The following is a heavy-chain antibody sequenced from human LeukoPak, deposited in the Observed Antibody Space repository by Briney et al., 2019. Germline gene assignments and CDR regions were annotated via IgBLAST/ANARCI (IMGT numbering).Heavy chain of an antibody. Sequence: GASVKVSCKASGYTFTSYYMHSVRQAPGQGLEWMGIINPSGGSTSYAQKFRGRVTMTRDTSTSTVYMELSSLRSEDTAVYYCARDLKRHIVVVTAIPTRAFDIWGQGTMVTVSS. CDR3: ARDLKRHIVVVTAIPTRAFDI. CDR2: INPSGGST. CDR1: GYTFTSYY. V-gene: IGHV1-46*01. J-gene: IGHJ3*02. D-gene: IGHD2-21*02.